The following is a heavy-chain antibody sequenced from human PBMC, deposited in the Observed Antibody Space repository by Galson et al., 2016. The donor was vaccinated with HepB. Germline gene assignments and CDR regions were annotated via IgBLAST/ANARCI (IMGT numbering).Heavy chain of an antibody. CDR1: GLAFSYHV. J-gene: IGHJ4*02. CDR3: AKLGVRVATGGVDS. D-gene: IGHD3-10*01. Sequence: SLRLSCAGSGLAFSYHVMYWVRQAPGKGLEWVSAIRGSDNVPTYADSVKGRFTIFRDDSKNAVFLQRNSLRADDTALYYCAKLGVRVATGGVDSWGQGTRVTVSA. V-gene: IGHV3-23*01. CDR2: IRGSDNVP.